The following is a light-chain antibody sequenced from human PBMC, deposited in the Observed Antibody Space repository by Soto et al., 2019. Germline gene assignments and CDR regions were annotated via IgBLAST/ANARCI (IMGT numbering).Light chain of an antibody. V-gene: IGLV2-14*03. J-gene: IGLJ1*01. CDR3: CSYTSRSTHV. CDR2: DVN. CDR1: SSDVGGYNF. Sequence: QSVLTQPASVSGSPGQSITISCTGTSSDVGGYNFVSWYQQHPGKVPKLMIFDVNRRPSGVSDRFSGSKSGNTASLTISGLQADDEGDYYCCSYTSRSTHVFGSGTKLPVL.